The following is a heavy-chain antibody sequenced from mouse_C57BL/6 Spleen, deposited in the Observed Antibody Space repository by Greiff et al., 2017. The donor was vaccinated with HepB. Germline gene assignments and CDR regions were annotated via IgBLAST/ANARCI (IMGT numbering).Heavy chain of an antibody. V-gene: IGHV1-53*01. J-gene: IGHJ4*01. D-gene: IGHD6-1*01. Sequence: VQLQQPGTELVKPGASVKLSCKASGYTFTSYWMHWVKQRHGQGLEWIGNINPSNGGTNYNEKFKSKATLTVDKSSSTAYRQLSSLTSEDSAVYYCARSPLDYYAMDYWGQGASVTVSS. CDR2: INPSNGGT. CDR1: GYTFTSYW. CDR3: ARSPLDYYAMDY.